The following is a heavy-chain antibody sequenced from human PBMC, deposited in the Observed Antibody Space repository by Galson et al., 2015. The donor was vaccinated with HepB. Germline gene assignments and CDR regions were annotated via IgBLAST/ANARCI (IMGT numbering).Heavy chain of an antibody. CDR2: IKSKTDGGTT. CDR3: TTRLFLEWLPDDY. CDR1: GFTFSNAW. V-gene: IGHV3-15*01. J-gene: IGHJ4*02. Sequence: SLRLSCEASGFTFSNAWMNWVRQAPGKGLEWVGRIKSKTDGGTTDYAAPVKGTFTISRDDSKNTLYLQMNSLKTEDTAVYYCTTRLFLEWLPDDYWGQGTLVTVSS. D-gene: IGHD3-3*01.